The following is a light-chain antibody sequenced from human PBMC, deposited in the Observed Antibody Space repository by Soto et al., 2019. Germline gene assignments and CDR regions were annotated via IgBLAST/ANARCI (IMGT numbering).Light chain of an antibody. CDR1: SSDVGGYTY. CDR2: DVS. Sequence: QSVLTQPPSASGSPGQSVTISCTGTSSDVGGYTYVSWYQQHPGKAPKLMIYDVSKRPSGVPDRFSGSKSGNTASLTVSGLQAENEADYYCSSYAGSNSVLFGGWTKLTVL. CDR3: SSYAGSNSVL. V-gene: IGLV2-8*01. J-gene: IGLJ2*01.